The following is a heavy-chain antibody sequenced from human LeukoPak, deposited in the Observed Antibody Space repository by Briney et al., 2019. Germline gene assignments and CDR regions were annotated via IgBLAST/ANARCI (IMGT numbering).Heavy chain of an antibody. D-gene: IGHD3-10*01. J-gene: IGHJ4*02. CDR1: GFTFSSYA. Sequence: GGSLRLSCAASGFTFSSYAMSWVRQAPGKGLEWVSAIGGSGGTTYYADSVKGRFTISRDNSKNTLYLQMNRLRAEDTAVYYCAREYYYGSGSFFDYWGQGTLVTVSS. CDR2: IGGSGGTT. CDR3: AREYYYGSGSFFDY. V-gene: IGHV3-23*01.